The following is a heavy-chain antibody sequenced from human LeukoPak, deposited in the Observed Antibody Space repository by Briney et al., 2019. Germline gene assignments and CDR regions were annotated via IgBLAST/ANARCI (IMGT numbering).Heavy chain of an antibody. V-gene: IGHV1-2*02. Sequence: ASVKVSCKASGYTFTAYYMHWVRQAPGQGLEWMGWINPNSGDTNYAQNFQGRVTMTRDTSISTAYTELSRLRSDDTAMYYCARGSGYYSFDCWGQGTLATVSS. CDR2: INPNSGDT. J-gene: IGHJ4*02. CDR3: ARGSGYYSFDC. D-gene: IGHD3-3*01. CDR1: GYTFTAYY.